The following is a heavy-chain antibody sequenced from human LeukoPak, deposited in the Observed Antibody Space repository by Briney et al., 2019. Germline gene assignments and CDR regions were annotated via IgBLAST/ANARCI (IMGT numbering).Heavy chain of an antibody. D-gene: IGHD3-9*01. Sequence: GGSLRLSCAASGFTFSSYWMSWVRQAPGKGLEWVANIKQDGSEKYYVDSVKGRFTISRDNAKNSLYLQMNSLRSDDTAVYYCARDSYPYDILTGCDYWGQGTLVTVSS. J-gene: IGHJ4*02. CDR1: GFTFSSYW. V-gene: IGHV3-7*03. CDR2: IKQDGSEK. CDR3: ARDSYPYDILTGCDY.